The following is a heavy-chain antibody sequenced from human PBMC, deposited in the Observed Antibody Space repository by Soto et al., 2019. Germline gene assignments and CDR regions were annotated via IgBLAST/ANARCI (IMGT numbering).Heavy chain of an antibody. CDR3: ARQIAVAGGYYYYGMDV. D-gene: IGHD6-19*01. Sequence: PGESLKISCKGSGYSFTSYWIGWVRQMPGKGLEWMGIIYPGDSDTRYSPSFQGQVTISADKSISTAYLQWSSLKASDTAMYYCARQIAVAGGYYYYGMDVWGQGTTVTVSS. CDR1: GYSFTSYW. CDR2: IYPGDSDT. V-gene: IGHV5-51*01. J-gene: IGHJ6*02.